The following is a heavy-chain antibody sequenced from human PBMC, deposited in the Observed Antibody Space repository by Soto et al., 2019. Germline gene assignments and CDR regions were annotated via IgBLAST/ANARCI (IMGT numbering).Heavy chain of an antibody. CDR2: ISAYNGNA. Sequence: ASVKVSCKASGYTFTSYGISWVRQAPGQGLEWMGWISAYNGNANYAQKLQGRVTMTTDTSTSTAYMELRSLRSDDTAVYYCARDLRWGTVTTHYYYMDVWGTGTTVTVFS. D-gene: IGHD4-17*01. CDR3: ARDLRWGTVTTHYYYMDV. CDR1: GYTFTSYG. V-gene: IGHV1-18*01. J-gene: IGHJ6*03.